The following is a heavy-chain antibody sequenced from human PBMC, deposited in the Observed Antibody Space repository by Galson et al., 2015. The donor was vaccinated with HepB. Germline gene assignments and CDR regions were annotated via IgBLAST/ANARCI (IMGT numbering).Heavy chain of an antibody. V-gene: IGHV3-21*01. D-gene: IGHD3-22*01. J-gene: IGHJ3*02. Sequence: SLRLSCAASGFTFSSYSMNWVRQAPGKGLEWVSSISSSSSYIYYADSVKGRFTISRDNAKNSLYLQMNSLRAEDTAVYYCARDGKYYYDSSGSDAFDIWGQGTMVTVSS. CDR1: GFTFSSYS. CDR2: ISSSSSYI. CDR3: ARDGKYYYDSSGSDAFDI.